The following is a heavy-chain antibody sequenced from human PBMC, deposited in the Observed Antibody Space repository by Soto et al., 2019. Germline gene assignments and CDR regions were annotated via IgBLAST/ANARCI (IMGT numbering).Heavy chain of an antibody. CDR3: VRALRHIAIVYPGIDP. CDR2: IYESGYT. J-gene: IGHJ5*02. V-gene: IGHV4-31*03. Sequence: SETLSLTCTVSGASVSTGAYYWGWVRQRPGKGLEWVGYIYESGYTYYNTSLKSRLTISLDRSNNQFSLGMTSVTAADTAVYYCVRALRHIAIVYPGIDPWGQGTLVTGSS. D-gene: IGHD6-13*01. CDR1: GASVSTGAYY.